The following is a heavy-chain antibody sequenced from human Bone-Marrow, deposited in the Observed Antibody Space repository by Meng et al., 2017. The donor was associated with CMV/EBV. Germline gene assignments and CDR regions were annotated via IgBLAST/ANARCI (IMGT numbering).Heavy chain of an antibody. Sequence: GGSLRLSCTASGFTFSDYWMHWVRQTPGKGLLWVSRIKGDGSHTIYGDSVKGRFTISRDNAKNTLYLQMNTLRVEDTAVYYCAREGGYCSSTSCYGDWFDPWGQGPLVHVAS. CDR2: IKGDGSHT. CDR1: GFTFSDYW. V-gene: IGHV3-74*01. CDR3: AREGGYCSSTSCYGDWFDP. D-gene: IGHD2-2*01. J-gene: IGHJ5*02.